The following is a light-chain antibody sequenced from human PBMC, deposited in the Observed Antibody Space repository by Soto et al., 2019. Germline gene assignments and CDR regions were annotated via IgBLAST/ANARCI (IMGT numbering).Light chain of an antibody. CDR2: EVN. J-gene: IGLJ1*01. CDR1: SSDFGNYNL. Sequence: LPQPASVSGSPGQSITISCTGTSSDFGNYNLVSWYQQHPGKVPKLILFEVNKRPSGVSGRFSGSKSGNTASLTISGLQAEDEADYYCCSFTSSNTHVFGTGTKVTVL. CDR3: CSFTSSNTHV. V-gene: IGLV2-23*02.